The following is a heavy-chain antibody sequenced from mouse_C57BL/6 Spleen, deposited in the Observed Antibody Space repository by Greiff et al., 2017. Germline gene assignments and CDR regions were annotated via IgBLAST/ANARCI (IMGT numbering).Heavy chain of an antibody. V-gene: IGHV1-4*01. J-gene: IGHJ1*03. D-gene: IGHD2-3*01. Sequence: QVQLKESGAELARPGASVKMSCKASGYTFTSYTMHWVKQRPGQGLEWIGYINPSSGYTKYNQKFKDKATLTADKSSSTAYMQLSSLTSEDSAVYYCARGRDGWYFDVWGTGTTVTVSS. CDR3: ARGRDGWYFDV. CDR1: GYTFTSYT. CDR2: INPSSGYT.